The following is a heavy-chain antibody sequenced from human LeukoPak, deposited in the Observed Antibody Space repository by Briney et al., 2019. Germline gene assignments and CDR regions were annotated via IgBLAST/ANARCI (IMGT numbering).Heavy chain of an antibody. V-gene: IGHV3-9*01. CDR2: ISWNSGYM. CDR1: GFTFDDYA. J-gene: IGHJ4*02. CDR3: AGGLEVSSIDY. D-gene: IGHD5/OR15-5a*01. Sequence: PGGSLRLSCAASGFTFDDYAMHWVRQPPGKGLEWVSVISWNSGYMGYADSVRGRFSISRDNAKNSLYLQMTSLRADDTALYYCAGGLEVSSIDYWGQGTLVTVSS.